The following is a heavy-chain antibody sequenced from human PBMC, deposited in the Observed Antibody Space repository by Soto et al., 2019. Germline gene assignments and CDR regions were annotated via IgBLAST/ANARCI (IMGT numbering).Heavy chain of an antibody. D-gene: IGHD2-15*01. J-gene: IGHJ6*02. V-gene: IGHV1-18*04. CDR1: GYTFTSYG. CDR3: AREIVSGGEPRVYYGMDV. Sequence: ASVKVSCKASGYTFTSYGISWVRQAPGQGLEWMGWISAYNGNTNYAQKLQGRVTMTTDTSTSTAYMELRSLRSDDTAVYYCAREIVSGGEPRVYYGMDVWGQGTTVTVS. CDR2: ISAYNGNT.